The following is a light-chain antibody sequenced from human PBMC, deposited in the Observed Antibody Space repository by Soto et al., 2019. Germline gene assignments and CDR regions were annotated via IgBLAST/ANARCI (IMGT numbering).Light chain of an antibody. CDR1: QSISNNY. CDR2: GAS. CDR3: QQYGSSPRT. Sequence: IVLTQSPGTLSLSPGERATLSCRASQSISNNYLAWYQQKPGQAPRLLIYGASSRATGIPDRFSGSGSGTDFTLTISRLEPDDFAVYYCQQYGSSPRTFGQGTKVEIK. V-gene: IGKV3-20*01. J-gene: IGKJ1*01.